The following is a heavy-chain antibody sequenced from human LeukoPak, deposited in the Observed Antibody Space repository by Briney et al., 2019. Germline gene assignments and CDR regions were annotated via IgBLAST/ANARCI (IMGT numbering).Heavy chain of an antibody. CDR3: ARDDPPYSSGLNYYYYGMDV. CDR2: INTNTGNP. V-gene: IGHV7-4-1*02. Sequence: ASVKVSCKASGYTFTSYAMNWVRQAPGQGLEWMGWINTNTGNPTYAQGFTGRFVLSLDTSVSTAYLQISSLKAEDTAVYYCARDDPPYSSGLNYYYYGMDVWGQGTTVTVSS. D-gene: IGHD6-19*01. CDR1: GYTFTSYA. J-gene: IGHJ6*02.